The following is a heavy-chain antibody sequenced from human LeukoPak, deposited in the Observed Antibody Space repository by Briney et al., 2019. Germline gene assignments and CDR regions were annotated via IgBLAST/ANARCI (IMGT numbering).Heavy chain of an antibody. CDR3: TTVGGNCGGDCYSSNPDS. J-gene: IGHJ5*01. Sequence: GGSLRLSCAASGFTFSDAWMSWVRQAPGQGLEWVGRIKSKADGGTRDYAAPVKDRFTISRDDSKNTVYLQINNLKTEDTAVYFCTTVGGNCGGDCYSSNPDSWGQGIPVTVSS. CDR1: GFTFSDAW. V-gene: IGHV3-15*01. CDR2: IKSKADGGTR. D-gene: IGHD2-21*02.